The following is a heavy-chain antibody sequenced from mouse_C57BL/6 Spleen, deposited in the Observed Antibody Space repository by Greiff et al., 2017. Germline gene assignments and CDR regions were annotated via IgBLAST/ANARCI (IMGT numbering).Heavy chain of an antibody. V-gene: IGHV1-82*01. D-gene: IGHD1-1*01. Sequence: VQLQQSGPELVKPGASVKISCKASGYAFSSSWMNWVKQRPGKGLEWIGRIYPGDGDTNYNGKFKGKATLTADKSSSTAYMQLSSLTSEDSAVYFCATTTVVATDAMDYWGQGTSVTVSS. CDR3: ATTTVVATDAMDY. CDR2: IYPGDGDT. J-gene: IGHJ4*01. CDR1: GYAFSSSW.